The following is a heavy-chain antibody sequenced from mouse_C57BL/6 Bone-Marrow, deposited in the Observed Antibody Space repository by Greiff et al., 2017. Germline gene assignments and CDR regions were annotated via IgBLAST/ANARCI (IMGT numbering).Heavy chain of an antibody. CDR3: ARYGSTSWYFDV. CDR2: INPGSGGT. J-gene: IGHJ1*03. D-gene: IGHD1-1*01. V-gene: IGHV1-54*01. CDR1: GYAFTNYL. Sequence: VQLQQSGAELVRPGTSVKVSCKASGYAFTNYLIEWVKQRPGQGLEWIGVINPGSGGTNYNEKFKGKATLTADKSSSTAYVQLSSLTSEDSAVYFCARYGSTSWYFDVWGTGTTVTVSS.